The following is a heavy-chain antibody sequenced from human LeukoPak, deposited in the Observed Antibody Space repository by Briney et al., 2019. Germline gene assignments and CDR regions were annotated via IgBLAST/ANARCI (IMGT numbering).Heavy chain of an antibody. CDR3: ARRGKLLWFGAVNYYMDV. V-gene: IGHV1-8*01. Sequence: GASVKVSCKASGYTFTSYDINWVRQATGQGLEWMGWMNPNSGNTGYAQKFQDRVTMTRNTSISTAYMGLSSLRSEDTAVYYCARRGKLLWFGAVNYYMDVWGKGTTVTISS. J-gene: IGHJ6*03. CDR1: GYTFTSYD. CDR2: MNPNSGNT. D-gene: IGHD3-10*01.